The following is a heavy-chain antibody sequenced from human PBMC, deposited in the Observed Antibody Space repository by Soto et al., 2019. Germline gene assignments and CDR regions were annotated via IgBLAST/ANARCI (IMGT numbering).Heavy chain of an antibody. J-gene: IGHJ4*02. CDR1: GGTFSSYA. D-gene: IGHD3-22*01. CDR2: IIPIFGTA. V-gene: IGHV1-69*13. Sequence: GASVKVSCKASGGTFSSYAISWVRQAPGQGLEWMGGIIPIFGTANYAQKFQGRVTITADESTSTAYMELSSLRSEDTAVYYCATIGDYYDSSGYYRYWGQGSLVTVS. CDR3: ATIGDYYDSSGYYRY.